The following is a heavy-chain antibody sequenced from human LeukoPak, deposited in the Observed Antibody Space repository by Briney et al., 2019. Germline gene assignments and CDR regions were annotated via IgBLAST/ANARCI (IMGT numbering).Heavy chain of an antibody. J-gene: IGHJ4*02. CDR3: ARDVGYCTNGVCQGLFDY. Sequence: ASVTVSCKASGYTFTGYYMHWVRQAPGQGLEWMGWINPNSGGTNYAQKFQGWVTMTRDTSISTAYMELSRLRSDDTAVYYCARDVGYCTNGVCQGLFDYWGQGTLVTVSS. V-gene: IGHV1-2*04. CDR2: INPNSGGT. D-gene: IGHD2-8*01. CDR1: GYTFTGYY.